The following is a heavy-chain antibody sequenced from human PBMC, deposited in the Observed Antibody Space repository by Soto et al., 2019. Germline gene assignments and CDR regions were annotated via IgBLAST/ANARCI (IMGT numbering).Heavy chain of an antibody. V-gene: IGHV5-51*01. CDR1: GYSFTTYW. J-gene: IGHJ6*02. CDR3: ARSYSYGSYYYGMDV. Sequence: PGESLKISCKGYGYSFTTYWIGWVRQMPGKGLEWMGIIYAGDSDTRYSPSFQGHVTISVDKSTTTAYLQWSSLKASDTAMYYCARSYSYGSYYYGMDVWGQGTTVTVSS. D-gene: IGHD5-18*01. CDR2: IYAGDSDT.